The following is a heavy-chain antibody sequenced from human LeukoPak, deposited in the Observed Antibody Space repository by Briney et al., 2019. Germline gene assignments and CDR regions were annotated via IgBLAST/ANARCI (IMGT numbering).Heavy chain of an antibody. CDR2: IYSDGSST. CDR3: AAADGTYPWYFIL. J-gene: IGHJ4*02. CDR1: GVTFSRYW. D-gene: IGHD1-26*01. V-gene: IGHV3-74*01. Sequence: GGSLRLSCEAYGVTFSRYWWHWVRQAPGKGLVWVSRIYSDGSSTSFADSVRGRFTISRDNAKNTRYLQMNSLRAENTALYYGAAADGTYPWYFILWGQGTLVTVSS.